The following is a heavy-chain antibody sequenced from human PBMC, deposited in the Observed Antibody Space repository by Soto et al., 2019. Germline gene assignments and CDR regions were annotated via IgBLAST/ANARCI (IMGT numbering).Heavy chain of an antibody. CDR3: VLEGAGFGH. D-gene: IGHD1-26*01. Sequence: EVQLVESGGGLVQPWGSVRLSCAGSGFTFSVSSMHWVRQAPGKGLEWLGRIRSKANNNATIYSESVRGRFIISRDDSQDTMFLQMSSLRNEHTAMYYCVLEGAGFGHWGQGTLVTVSS. CDR2: IRSKANNNAT. CDR1: GFTFSVSS. V-gene: IGHV3-73*01. J-gene: IGHJ4*02.